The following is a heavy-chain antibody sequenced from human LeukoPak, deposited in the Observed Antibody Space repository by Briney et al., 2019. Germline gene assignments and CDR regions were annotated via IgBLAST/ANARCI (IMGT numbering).Heavy chain of an antibody. CDR3: ARGEDYGGNDYYFDS. J-gene: IGHJ4*02. CDR1: GFTFDDYG. CDR2: INWNGGST. V-gene: IGHV3-20*04. Sequence: AGGSLRLSCAASGFTFDDYGMSWVRQAPGKGLEWVSGINWNGGSTAYEDSVKGRFTISRDNAKNSLYLQMNSLRAEDTALYYCARGEDYGGNDYYFDSWGQGTLVTVSS. D-gene: IGHD4-23*01.